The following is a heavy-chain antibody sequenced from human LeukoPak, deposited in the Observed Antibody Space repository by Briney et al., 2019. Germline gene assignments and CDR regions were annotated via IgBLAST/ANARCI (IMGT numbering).Heavy chain of an antibody. CDR3: ARASRVSTYYYYMDV. Sequence: SVKVSCKASGYTFTSYGISWVRQAPGQGLEWMGGIIPIFGTANYAQKFQGRVTITADKSTSTAYMELSSLRSDDTAVYYCARASRVSTYYYYMDVWGKGTTVTVSS. CDR1: GYTFTSYG. CDR2: IIPIFGTA. V-gene: IGHV1-69*06. J-gene: IGHJ6*03. D-gene: IGHD6-13*01.